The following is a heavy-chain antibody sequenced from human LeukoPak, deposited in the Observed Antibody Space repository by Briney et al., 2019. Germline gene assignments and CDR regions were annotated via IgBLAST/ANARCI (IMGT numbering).Heavy chain of an antibody. CDR1: GFILSTSE. V-gene: IGHV3-48*03. D-gene: IGHD1-26*01. Sequence: PGGSLRLSCVASGFILSTSEMNWVRQAPGKGLEWVSFIASDSTIYYADSVKGRFTISRDNAKNTLFLQMNSLRAEDTAVYYCATTGSGSYYDYWGQGTLVTVSS. CDR3: ATTGSGSYYDY. J-gene: IGHJ4*02. CDR2: IASDSTI.